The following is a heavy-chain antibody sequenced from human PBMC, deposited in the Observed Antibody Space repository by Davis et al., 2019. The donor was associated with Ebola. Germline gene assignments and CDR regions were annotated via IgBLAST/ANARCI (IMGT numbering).Heavy chain of an antibody. D-gene: IGHD3-16*01. Sequence: AASVKVSCKASGYTFTSYDVHWVRQATGQGLEWMGWMNPNSRNTGYAQKFQGRVTMTRDTSTSTVYMELSSLRSEDTAVYYCARDLVSPIYDYIARYYGMDVWGQGTTVTVSS. CDR3: ARDLVSPIYDYIARYYGMDV. CDR1: GYTFTSYD. V-gene: IGHV1-8*01. CDR2: MNPNSRNT. J-gene: IGHJ6*02.